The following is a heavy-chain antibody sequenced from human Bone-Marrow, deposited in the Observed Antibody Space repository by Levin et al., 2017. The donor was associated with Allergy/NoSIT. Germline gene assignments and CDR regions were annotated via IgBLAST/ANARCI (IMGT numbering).Heavy chain of an antibody. J-gene: IGHJ4*02. Sequence: GESLKISCAASGFTFSSYGMHWVRQAPGKGLEWVAVISYAGSNEYYADSVKGRFTISRDNSKNTLFLQIHSLRTEDTAVYYCALLEGGNFDYWGQGTLVTVSS. CDR2: ISYAGSNE. CDR3: ALLEGGNFDY. D-gene: IGHD1-1*01. V-gene: IGHV3-30*03. CDR1: GFTFSSYG.